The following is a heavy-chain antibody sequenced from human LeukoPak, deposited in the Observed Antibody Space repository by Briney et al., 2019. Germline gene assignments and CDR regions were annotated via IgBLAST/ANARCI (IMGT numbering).Heavy chain of an antibody. J-gene: IGHJ6*03. V-gene: IGHV1-24*01. D-gene: IGHD5-12*01. CDR3: ARGEERGYSGYERYYYYYYMDV. Sequence: GASVKVSCKVSGYTLTELSMHWVRQAPGKGLEWMGGFDPEDGETIYAQKFQGRVTMTEDTSTDTAYMELSSLRSEDTAVYYCARGEERGYSGYERYYYYYYMDVWGKGTTVTVSS. CDR2: FDPEDGET. CDR1: GYTLTELS.